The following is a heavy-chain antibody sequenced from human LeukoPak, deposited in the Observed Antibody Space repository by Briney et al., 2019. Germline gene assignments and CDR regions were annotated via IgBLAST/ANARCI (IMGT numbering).Heavy chain of an antibody. CDR1: GYSFTSYW. Sequence: GESLKISCTGSGYSFTSYWIGWVRQMPGKGLEWMGIIYPGDSDTRYSPSFQGQVTISADKSISTAYLQWSSLRASDTAMYYCARRVAGSYHXXFDIXXXXTMVTVSS. J-gene: IGHJ3*02. V-gene: IGHV5-51*01. CDR3: ARRVAGSYHXXFDI. D-gene: IGHD1-26*01. CDR2: IYPGDSDT.